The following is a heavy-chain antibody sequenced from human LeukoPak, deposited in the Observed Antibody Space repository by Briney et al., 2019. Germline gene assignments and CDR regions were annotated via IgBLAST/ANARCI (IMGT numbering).Heavy chain of an antibody. V-gene: IGHV1-46*01. Sequence: GASVKVSCTASGYTFTSYYMHWVRQAPGQGLEWMGIINPSGGSTSYAQKFQGRVTMTRDTSTSTVYMELSSLRSEDTAVYYCARDSSSYYFDYWGQGTLVTVSS. CDR3: ARDSSSYYFDY. CDR2: INPSGGST. D-gene: IGHD6-13*01. J-gene: IGHJ4*02. CDR1: GYTFTSYY.